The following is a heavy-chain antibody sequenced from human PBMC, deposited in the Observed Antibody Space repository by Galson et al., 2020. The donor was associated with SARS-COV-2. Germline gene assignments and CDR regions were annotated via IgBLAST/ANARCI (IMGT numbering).Heavy chain of an antibody. D-gene: IGHD3-9*01. CDR1: GFTFSSYW. CDR2: INSDGSST. Sequence: GESLKISCAASGFTFSSYWMHWVRQAPGKGLVWVSRINSDGSSTSYADSVKGRFTISRDNAKNTLYLQMNSLRAEDTAVYYCARVGTIRRGYFDWSFHAEYFQHWGQGTLVTVSS. CDR3: ARVGTIRRGYFDWSFHAEYFQH. V-gene: IGHV3-74*01. J-gene: IGHJ1*01.